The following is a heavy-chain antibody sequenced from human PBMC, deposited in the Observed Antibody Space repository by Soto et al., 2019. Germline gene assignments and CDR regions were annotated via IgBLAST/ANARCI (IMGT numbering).Heavy chain of an antibody. J-gene: IGHJ4*02. CDR2: ISGSGGST. Sequence: PGGSLSLSCAASGFPFCSYAMSWVRQAPGKGLEWASAISGSGGSTYYADSVKGRFTISRDNSKNTLYLQMNSLRAEDTAVYYCAKNPYPGIAVAGTTGWGQGTLVTVSS. D-gene: IGHD6-19*01. V-gene: IGHV3-23*01. CDR1: GFPFCSYA. CDR3: AKNPYPGIAVAGTTG.